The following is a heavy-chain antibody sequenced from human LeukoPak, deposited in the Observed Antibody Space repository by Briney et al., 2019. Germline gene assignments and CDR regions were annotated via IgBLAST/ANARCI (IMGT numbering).Heavy chain of an antibody. CDR3: ASTNLLGYCSSTSCDFDY. V-gene: IGHV5-51*03. Sequence: GESLKISCKGSGYSFTSYWICWVRQMPGKGLEWMGIIYPGDSDTRYSPSFQGQVTISADKSISTAYLQWSSLKASDTAMYYCASTNLLGYCSSTSCDFDYWGQGTLVTVSS. CDR1: GYSFTSYW. D-gene: IGHD2-2*01. CDR2: IYPGDSDT. J-gene: IGHJ4*02.